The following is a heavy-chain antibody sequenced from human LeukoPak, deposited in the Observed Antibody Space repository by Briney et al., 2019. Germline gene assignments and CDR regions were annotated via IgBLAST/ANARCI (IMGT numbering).Heavy chain of an antibody. CDR1: GFSITNAW. Sequence: GGSLRLSCAVSGFSITNAWMTWVRQAPGKGLEWVGRVKRKIDGETTDYAAPVKGRFAISRDDSKNMAYLQMNSVKTEDTAMYYCTTDSAAYWGQGTLVTVSS. CDR3: TTDSAAY. CDR2: VKRKIDGETT. V-gene: IGHV3-15*01. J-gene: IGHJ4*02.